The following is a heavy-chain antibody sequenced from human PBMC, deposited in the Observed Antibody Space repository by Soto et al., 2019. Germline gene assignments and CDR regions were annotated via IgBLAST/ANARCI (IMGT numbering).Heavy chain of an antibody. CDR2: IIPILGIA. D-gene: IGHD3-3*01. CDR1: GGTFSSYT. Sequence: QVRLVQSGAEVKKPGSSVKVSCKASGGTFSSYTISWVRQAPGQGLEWMGRIIPILGIANYAQKFQGRVTITADKSTSTAYMELSSLRSEDTAVYYCARGDYDFWSGRTDAFDIWGQGTMVTVSS. J-gene: IGHJ3*02. CDR3: ARGDYDFWSGRTDAFDI. V-gene: IGHV1-69*02.